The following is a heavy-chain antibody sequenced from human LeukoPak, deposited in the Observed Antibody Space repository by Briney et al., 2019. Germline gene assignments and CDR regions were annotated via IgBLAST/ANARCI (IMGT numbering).Heavy chain of an antibody. CDR2: IIPIFGTA. Sequence: SVKVSCKASGGTFSSYAISWVRQAPGQGLEWMGGIIPIFGTANYAQKFQGRVTITADESTSTAYMELSSLRPDDTAVYYCARGEESQDWFDPWGQGTLVTVSS. V-gene: IGHV1-69*13. J-gene: IGHJ5*02. CDR1: GGTFSSYA. CDR3: ARGEESQDWFDP.